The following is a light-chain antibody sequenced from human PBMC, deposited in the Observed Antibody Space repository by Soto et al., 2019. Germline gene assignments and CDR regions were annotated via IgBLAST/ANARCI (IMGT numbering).Light chain of an antibody. CDR2: DAS. CDR3: QQRSNWPPLT. Sequence: EIVLTQSPATLSLSPGERATFSCRASQSVSIYLAWYQQKPGQAPRLLIYDASNRATGIPARFSGSGSGTEFTLTISSLEPEDFAVYYCQQRSNWPPLTFGGGTKVEIK. V-gene: IGKV3-11*01. CDR1: QSVSIY. J-gene: IGKJ4*01.